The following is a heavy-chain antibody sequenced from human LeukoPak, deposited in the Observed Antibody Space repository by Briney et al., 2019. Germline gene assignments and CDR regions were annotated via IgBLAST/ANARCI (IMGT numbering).Heavy chain of an antibody. J-gene: IGHJ3*02. V-gene: IGHV5-51*01. CDR2: INPDDSEI. CDR1: GYSFTNYW. CDR3: ARLPSIATPGNAFDI. D-gene: IGHD6-13*01. Sequence: GESLKISCKGSGYSFTNYWIGWVRQTPGKGLEWMGIINPDDSEIKYSPSLQGQATISVDKSISTAYLQWSSLKASDTAMYYCARLPSIATPGNAFDIWGQGTMVTVSS.